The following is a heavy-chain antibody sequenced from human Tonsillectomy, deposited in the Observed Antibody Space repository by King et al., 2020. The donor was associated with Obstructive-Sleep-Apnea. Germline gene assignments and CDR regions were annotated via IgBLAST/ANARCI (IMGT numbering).Heavy chain of an antibody. D-gene: IGHD3-9*01. CDR3: ATLKGDVTIFDY. J-gene: IGHJ4*02. V-gene: IGHV3-7*03. Sequence: VQLVESGGDLVQPGGSLRLSCAGSGFTFSTYWMSWVRQAPGKGLEWVATIKKDGSQENYVDSVKGRFTISRDNADNSLSLQMDSLRADDTAVYYCATLKGDVTIFDYWGQGTLVTVSS. CDR2: IKKDGSQE. CDR1: GFTFSTYW.